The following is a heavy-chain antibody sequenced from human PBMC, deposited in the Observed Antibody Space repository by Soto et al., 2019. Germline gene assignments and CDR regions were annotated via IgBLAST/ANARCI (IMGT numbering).Heavy chain of an antibody. D-gene: IGHD3-9*01. CDR2: IYYSGST. CDR3: ARIVKNYDILTGYYIALYFDY. V-gene: IGHV4-39*01. J-gene: IGHJ4*02. CDR1: GGSISSSSYY. Sequence: QLQLQESGPGLVKPSETLSLTCTVSGGSISSSSYYWGWIRQPPGKGLEWIGSIYYSGSTYYNPSLKSRVTISVDTSKNQFSLKLSSVTAADTAVYYCARIVKNYDILTGYYIALYFDYWGQGTLVTVSS.